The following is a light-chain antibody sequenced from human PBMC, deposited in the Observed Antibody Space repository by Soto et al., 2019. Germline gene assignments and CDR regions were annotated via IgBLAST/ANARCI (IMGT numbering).Light chain of an antibody. J-gene: IGLJ2*01. CDR3: ASWDDSLSGHVV. CDR2: SSN. CDR1: SSNIGSNY. Sequence: QAVLTQPPSASGTPGQRVTISWSGSSSNIGSNYVYWYRQLPGMSPKLLIYSSNQRPSGVPDRFSGSKFGSSASLAISGLRSEDEADYYCASWDDSLSGHVVFGGGTKLTVL. V-gene: IGLV1-47*02.